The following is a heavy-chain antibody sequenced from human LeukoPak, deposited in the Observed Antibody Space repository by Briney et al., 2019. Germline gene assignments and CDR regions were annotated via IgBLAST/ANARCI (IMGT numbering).Heavy chain of an antibody. D-gene: IGHD4-17*01. CDR1: GGSMSSGDYY. V-gene: IGHV4-30-4*01. CDR2: ISNSGSP. CDR3: TRVYDYGDSWYLDY. Sequence: SQTLSLTCTVSGGSMSSGDYYWSWIRQPPGKGLEWIGFISNSGSPYYNPSLKSRFIISVDTSKNHFSLKLTSVTAADTAVYYCTRVYDYGDSWYLDYWGQGTLVTVSS. J-gene: IGHJ4*02.